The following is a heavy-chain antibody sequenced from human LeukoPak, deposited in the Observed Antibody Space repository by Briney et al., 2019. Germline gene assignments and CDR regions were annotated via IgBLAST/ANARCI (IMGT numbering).Heavy chain of an antibody. CDR2: IYYSGST. V-gene: IGHV4-39*07. CDR1: GGSISSSSYY. D-gene: IGHD6-13*01. J-gene: IGHJ6*02. CDR3: ARDVSSSWYYPDYYYGMDV. Sequence: SETLSLTCTVSGGSISSSSYYWGWIRQPPGEGLEWIGSIYYSGSTYYNPSLKSRVTISVDTSKNQFSLKLSSVTAADTAVYYCARDVSSSWYYPDYYYGMDVWGQGTTVTVSS.